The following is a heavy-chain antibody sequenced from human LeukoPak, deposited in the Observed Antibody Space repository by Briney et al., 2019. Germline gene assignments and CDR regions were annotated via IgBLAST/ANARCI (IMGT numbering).Heavy chain of an antibody. CDR2: ISGDGSST. CDR1: EFTFSSHW. V-gene: IGHV3-74*01. Sequence: GGSLRLSCGASEFTFSSHWMYWVRRAQGEGLVWVSRISGDGSSTNYADSVKGRFAISRDNAKNTLYLQMNSLRAEDTSVYYCARGSNGWSGIDYWGQGTLVTVS. J-gene: IGHJ4*02. CDR3: ARGSNGWSGIDY. D-gene: IGHD6-19*01.